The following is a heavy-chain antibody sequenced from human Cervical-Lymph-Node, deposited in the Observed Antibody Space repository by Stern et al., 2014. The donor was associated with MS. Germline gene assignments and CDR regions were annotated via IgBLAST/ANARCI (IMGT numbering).Heavy chain of an antibody. V-gene: IGHV3-9*01. CDR2: ISWNRGSE. CDR3: AKYVIGRYGGSEFDY. J-gene: IGHJ4*02. Sequence: LKESGGALVQPGRSLRLTCAASGFSLDDYAMHWGRHPPGKGLAPVSVISWNRGSEGYADSVKDRFTISSNNATKYLYLLTNSLRAEDTALYYCAKYVIGRYGGSEFDYWGQGTLVTVSS. CDR1: GFSLDDYA. D-gene: IGHD4-23*01.